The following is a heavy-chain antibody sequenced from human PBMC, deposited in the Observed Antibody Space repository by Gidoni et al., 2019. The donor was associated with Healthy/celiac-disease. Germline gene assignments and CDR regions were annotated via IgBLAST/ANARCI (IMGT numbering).Heavy chain of an antibody. J-gene: IGHJ4*02. Sequence: QMQLVQSGPEVKKPGTSVKVSCKASGFTFTSSAVQWVRQARGQRLEWIGWIVVGSGNTNYAQKFQERVTITRDMSTSTAYMELSSLRSEDTAVYYCAAVPYYYDSSGLDYWGQGTLVTVSS. D-gene: IGHD3-22*01. CDR2: IVVGSGNT. V-gene: IGHV1-58*01. CDR3: AAVPYYYDSSGLDY. CDR1: GFTFTSSA.